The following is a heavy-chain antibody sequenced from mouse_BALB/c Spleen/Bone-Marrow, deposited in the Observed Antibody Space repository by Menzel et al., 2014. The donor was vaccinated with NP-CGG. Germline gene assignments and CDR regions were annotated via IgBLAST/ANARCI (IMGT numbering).Heavy chain of an antibody. CDR3: SKDGGYDYSYYFGY. D-gene: IGHD2-4*01. CDR2: ISSGGHDT. J-gene: IGHJ2*01. CDR1: GFSFSSYS. Sequence: EVKLVESGGGLVKPGGSLKLSCAASGFSFSSYSMSWVRQTPEKRLEWVATISSGGHDTYYPDSVKGRFTISRDNAKNTLYLQMSSLKSEDTAMYYCSKDGGYDYSYYFGYWGQGTTLTVSS. V-gene: IGHV5-6-4*01.